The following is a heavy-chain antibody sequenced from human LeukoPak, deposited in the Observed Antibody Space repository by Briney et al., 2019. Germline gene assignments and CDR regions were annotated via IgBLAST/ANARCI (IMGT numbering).Heavy chain of an antibody. CDR1: GFTFSSYA. J-gene: IGHJ4*02. D-gene: IGHD6-19*01. CDR2: ISGSGGST. CDR3: AKDEPRAAVAGNPFDY. Sequence: GGSLRLSCAASGFTFSSYAMSWVRQAPGKGLEWVSAISGSGGSTYYADSAKGRFTISRDNSKNTLYLQMNSLRAEDTAVYYCAKDEPRAAVAGNPFDYWGQGTLVTVSS. V-gene: IGHV3-23*01.